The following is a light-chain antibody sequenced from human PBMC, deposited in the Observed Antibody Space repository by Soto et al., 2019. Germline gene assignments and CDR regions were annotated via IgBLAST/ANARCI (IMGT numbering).Light chain of an antibody. V-gene: IGKV3-11*01. CDR1: QSVSIY. CDR2: NAS. Sequence: EIVLTQSPATLSLSPGERATLSCRASQSVSIYLAWYQQKPGQAPRLLIYNASKRASGIPARFSGSGSGTDFTLTISSLEPEDFAVYYCQQYGNFPYTFGQGTKLEIK. CDR3: QQYGNFPYT. J-gene: IGKJ2*01.